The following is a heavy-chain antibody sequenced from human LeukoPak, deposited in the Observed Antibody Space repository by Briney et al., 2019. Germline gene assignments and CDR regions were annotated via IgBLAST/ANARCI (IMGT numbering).Heavy chain of an antibody. CDR1: GGTFSSYA. CDR3: ARADYYGSGYPVINYMDV. CDR2: IIPILGTA. J-gene: IGHJ6*03. Sequence: ASVKVSCKASGGTFSSYAISWVRQAPGQGLEWMGGIIPILGTANYAQKFQGRVTITTDGSTSTAYMELSSLRSEDTAVYYCARADYYGSGYPVINYMDVWGKGTTVTVSS. V-gene: IGHV1-69*05. D-gene: IGHD3-10*01.